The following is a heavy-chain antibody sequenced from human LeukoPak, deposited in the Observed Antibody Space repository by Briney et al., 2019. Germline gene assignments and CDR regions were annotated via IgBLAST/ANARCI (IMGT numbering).Heavy chain of an antibody. D-gene: IGHD6-13*01. J-gene: IGHJ4*02. CDR2: INPSSGSA. CDR3: ARGIGSYTNSWYRFDY. Sequence: ASVKVSCKASGYTLTSQYMHWVRQAPGQGLEWMGVINPSSGSATHAQKFQGRVTMTRDTSTSTIYMELSSLRSEDTALYYCARGIGSYTNSWYRFDYWGQGTLVTVSS. V-gene: IGHV1-46*01. CDR1: GYTLTSQY.